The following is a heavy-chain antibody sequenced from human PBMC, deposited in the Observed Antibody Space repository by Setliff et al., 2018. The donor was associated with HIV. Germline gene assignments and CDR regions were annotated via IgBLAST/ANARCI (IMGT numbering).Heavy chain of an antibody. CDR1: GYTFTSYA. CDR2: INAGNGNT. CDR3: ARHQTTGTIFGVVSPHAVDI. D-gene: IGHD3-3*01. Sequence: GASVKVSCKASGYTFTSYAMHWVRQAPGQRLEWMGWINAGNGNTKYSQKFQGRVTITRDTSASTAYMELSSLRSEDTAVYYCARHQTTGTIFGVVSPHAVDIWGQGTMVTVSS. V-gene: IGHV1-3*01. J-gene: IGHJ3*02.